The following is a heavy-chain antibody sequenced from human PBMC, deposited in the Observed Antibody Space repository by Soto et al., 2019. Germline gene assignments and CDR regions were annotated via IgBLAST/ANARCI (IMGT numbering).Heavy chain of an antibody. D-gene: IGHD1-26*01. Sequence: GASVKVSCKASGYTFTSYGISWVRQAPGQGLEWMGWISAYNGNTNYAQKLQGRVTMTTDTSTSTAYMELRSLRSDDTAVYYCASTNLVGAHYYYYYGMDVWGQGTTVTVSS. J-gene: IGHJ6*02. V-gene: IGHV1-18*01. CDR1: GYTFTSYG. CDR2: ISAYNGNT. CDR3: ASTNLVGAHYYYYYGMDV.